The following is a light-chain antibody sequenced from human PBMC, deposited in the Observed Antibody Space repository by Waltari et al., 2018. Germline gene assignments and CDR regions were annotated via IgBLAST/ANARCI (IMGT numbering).Light chain of an antibody. CDR3: QQYYSTPPPT. V-gene: IGKV4-1*01. J-gene: IGKJ2*01. CDR1: QSVLYSPNNKNY. Sequence: DIVMTQSPDSLAVSLGERATINCKSSQSVLYSPNNKNYLAWYQQKPGQPPRMLIYWASTRESGVPDRFSGSGSGTDFTLTISSLQAEDVAVYYCQQYYSTPPPTFGQGTKLEIK. CDR2: WAS.